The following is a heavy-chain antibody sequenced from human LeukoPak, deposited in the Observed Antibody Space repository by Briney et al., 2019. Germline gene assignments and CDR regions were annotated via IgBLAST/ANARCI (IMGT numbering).Heavy chain of an antibody. CDR1: EYIFTVYY. Sequence: GASVKVSCKTSEYIFTVYYIHWVRQAPGQGLAWMGVINPSGGSTTYAQNFQGRVTMTTDTSTSTVYMELSSLRSEDTAVYYCARDRASGSYQVSFCYDLDVWGLGTTVTVSS. V-gene: IGHV1-46*01. D-gene: IGHD3-10*01. J-gene: IGHJ6*02. CDR2: INPSGGST. CDR3: ARDRASGSYQVSFCYDLDV.